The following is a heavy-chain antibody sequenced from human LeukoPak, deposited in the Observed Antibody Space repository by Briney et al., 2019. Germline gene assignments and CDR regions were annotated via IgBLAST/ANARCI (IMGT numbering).Heavy chain of an antibody. Sequence: SETLPLTCTVSGGSISSYYWSWIRQPPGKGLERIGYIYYSGSTNYNPSLKSRVTISVDTSKNQFSLKLSSVTAADTAVYYCARGHSYGYTDYFDYWGQGTLVTVSS. V-gene: IGHV4-59*01. J-gene: IGHJ4*02. CDR2: IYYSGST. CDR3: ARGHSYGYTDYFDY. D-gene: IGHD5-18*01. CDR1: GGSISSYY.